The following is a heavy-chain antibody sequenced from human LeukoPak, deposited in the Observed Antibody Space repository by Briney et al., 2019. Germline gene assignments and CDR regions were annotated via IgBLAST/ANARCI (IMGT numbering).Heavy chain of an antibody. V-gene: IGHV4-59*01. CDR3: ARLRWQLIGPYFDY. CDR1: GDSISTYY. Sequence: PSETLSLTCSFSGDSISTYYWSWIRQSPGKGLEWIGHIYSSGNTDYNSSLKSRVTISVDTSRSQFSLRLSSVTATDTAVYYCARLRWQLIGPYFDYWGQGILVTVSS. CDR2: IYSSGNT. D-gene: IGHD1-26*01. J-gene: IGHJ4*02.